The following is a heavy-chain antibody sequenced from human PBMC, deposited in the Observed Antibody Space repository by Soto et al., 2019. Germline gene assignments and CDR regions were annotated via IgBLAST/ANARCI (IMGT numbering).Heavy chain of an antibody. Sequence: GGSLRLSCAASGFTFSSYSMNWVRQAPGKGLEWVSSISSSSSYIYYADSVKGRFTISRDNAKNSLYLQMNSLRAEDTAVYYCARDKRRGGIAVAGRRDNAFDYWGQGTLVTVSS. CDR2: ISSSSSYI. D-gene: IGHD6-19*01. J-gene: IGHJ4*02. CDR3: ARDKRRGGIAVAGRRDNAFDY. CDR1: GFTFSSYS. V-gene: IGHV3-21*01.